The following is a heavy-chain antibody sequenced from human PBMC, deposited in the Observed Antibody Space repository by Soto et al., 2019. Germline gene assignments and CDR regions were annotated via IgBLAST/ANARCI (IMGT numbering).Heavy chain of an antibody. J-gene: IGHJ6*02. D-gene: IGHD6-6*01. CDR1: LGTFSSYS. V-gene: IGHV1-69*13. Sequence: SSVKFSCKASLGTFSSYSMSWVRQAPGQWLECMGGIIPIFGTANYAQKFQGRVTIIADESTSTAYMELSSLRSEDTAVYYCARDAARYYYYGMDVWGQGTTVTVSS. CDR2: IIPIFGTA. CDR3: ARDAARYYYYGMDV.